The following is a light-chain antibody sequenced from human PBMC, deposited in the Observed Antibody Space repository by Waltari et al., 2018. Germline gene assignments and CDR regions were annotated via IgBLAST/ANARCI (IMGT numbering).Light chain of an antibody. CDR2: ANY. Sequence: QSVLTQPPSTSGTPGQTVTISCSGSSSNLGTNTVTWYQQFPGTPPKVLVFANYHRPSGVPNRFSASKSSTSASLVISGLQSEDEGDYFCAAWDDSLIGRVFGGGTTLTVL. V-gene: IGLV1-44*01. CDR3: AAWDDSLIGRV. J-gene: IGLJ3*02. CDR1: SSNLGTNT.